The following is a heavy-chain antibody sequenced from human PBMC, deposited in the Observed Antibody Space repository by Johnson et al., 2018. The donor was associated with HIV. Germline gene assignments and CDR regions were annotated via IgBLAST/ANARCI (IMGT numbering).Heavy chain of an antibody. V-gene: IGHV3-9*01. CDR2: ISWNSGSI. D-gene: IGHD4-23*01. J-gene: IGHJ3*02. Sequence: VYLVESGGGLVQPGRSLRLSCAASGFTFDDYAMHWVRQAPGKGLEWVSGISWNSGSIDYADSVKGRFTISRDNAKNSLYLQMNSLRAEDTALYYCAKGRGSYGGAFDIWGQGTMVTVSS. CDR1: GFTFDDYA. CDR3: AKGRGSYGGAFDI.